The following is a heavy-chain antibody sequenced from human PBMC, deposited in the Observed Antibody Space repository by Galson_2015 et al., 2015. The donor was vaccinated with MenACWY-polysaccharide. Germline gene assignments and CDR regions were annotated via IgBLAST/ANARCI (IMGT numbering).Heavy chain of an antibody. J-gene: IGHJ6*02. Sequence: SLRLSCAASGFTFSDYYMSWIRQAPGKGLEWDSCISSSGSTVYYADSVKGRFTISRDNAKNSLYLQMNSLRAEDTAVYYCARDRGLLWFGESDLSYGMDVWGQGTTVTVSS. V-gene: IGHV3-11*01. CDR3: ARDRGLLWFGESDLSYGMDV. CDR2: ISSSGSTV. CDR1: GFTFSDYY. D-gene: IGHD3-10*01.